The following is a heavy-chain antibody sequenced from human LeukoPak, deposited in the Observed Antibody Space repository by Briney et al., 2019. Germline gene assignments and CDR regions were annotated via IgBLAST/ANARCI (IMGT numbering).Heavy chain of an antibody. J-gene: IGHJ4*02. CDR1: GFTFSRYA. CDR3: VKDSSSGSYFDY. CDR2: ISSNGGST. D-gene: IGHD3-10*01. V-gene: IGHV3-64D*06. Sequence: GGSLRLSCSASGFTFSRYAMHWVRQAPGKGLEYVSAISSNGGSTYYADSVKGRFTISRDNSRNTLHPQMSSLRVEDTAVYYCVKDSSSGSYFDYWGQGTLVTVSS.